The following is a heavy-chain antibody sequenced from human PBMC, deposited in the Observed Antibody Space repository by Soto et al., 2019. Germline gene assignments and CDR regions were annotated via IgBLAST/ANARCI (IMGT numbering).Heavy chain of an antibody. V-gene: IGHV4-31*03. J-gene: IGHJ3*02. Sequence: SETLSLTCTVSGGSISSGGYYWSWIRQHPGKGLEWIGYIYYSGSTYYNPSLKSRVTISVDTSKNQFSLKLSSVTAADTAVYYCARAVRYCSSTSCYAGTFHIWGQGTMVTVSS. CDR1: GGSISSGGYY. CDR2: IYYSGST. D-gene: IGHD2-2*01. CDR3: ARAVRYCSSTSCYAGTFHI.